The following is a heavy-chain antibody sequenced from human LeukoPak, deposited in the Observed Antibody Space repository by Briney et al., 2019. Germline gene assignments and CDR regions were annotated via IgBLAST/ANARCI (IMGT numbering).Heavy chain of an antibody. J-gene: IGHJ3*02. CDR3: ARGNGGRRNGYAFDI. CDR1: GYTFSNSY. CDR2: INPTGGST. Sequence: GASVKVSCKASGYTFSNSYMHWLRQAPGHGLERMGVINPTGGSTSYPQKFQGRVTMTRDTSTSTVYMELSSLRYEDTAVYFCARGNGGRRNGYAFDIWGQGTMVTVSS. V-gene: IGHV1-46*01. D-gene: IGHD2-8*01.